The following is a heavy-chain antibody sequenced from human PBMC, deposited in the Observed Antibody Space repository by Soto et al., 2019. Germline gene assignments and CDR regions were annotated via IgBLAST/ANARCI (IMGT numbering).Heavy chain of an antibody. D-gene: IGHD3-10*01. CDR3: ARGYSGSGTNDY. CDR1: GGSISSYY. V-gene: IGHV4-59*12. Sequence: SETLSLTCTVSGGSISSYYWSWIRQPPGKGLEWIGDINYSGSTNYNPSLKSRVTISVDTSKNQFSLKLSSVTAADTAVYYCARGYSGSGTNDYWGQGTLVTVSS. J-gene: IGHJ4*02. CDR2: INYSGST.